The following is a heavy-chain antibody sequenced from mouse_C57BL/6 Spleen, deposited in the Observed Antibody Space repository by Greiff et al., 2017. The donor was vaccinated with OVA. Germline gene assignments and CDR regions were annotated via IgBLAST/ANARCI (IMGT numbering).Heavy chain of an antibody. Sequence: VQLQQPGAELVKPGASVKMSCKASGYTFTSYWITWVKQRPGHGLEWIGDIYPGSGSTNYNEKFKSKATLTVDTSSSTAYMQLSSLTSEDSAVYYCARRAYGSSHPKDYWGQGTSGTVSS. CDR2: IYPGSGST. V-gene: IGHV1-55*01. J-gene: IGHJ4*01. D-gene: IGHD1-1*01. CDR3: ARRAYGSSHPKDY. CDR1: GYTFTSYW.